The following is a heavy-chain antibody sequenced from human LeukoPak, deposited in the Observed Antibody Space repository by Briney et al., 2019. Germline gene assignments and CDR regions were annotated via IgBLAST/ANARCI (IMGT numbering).Heavy chain of an antibody. V-gene: IGHV1-69*05. Sequence: ASVKVSCKASGGTFSSYAISWVRQAPGQGLEWMGRIIPIFGTANYAQKFQGRVTITTDESTSTAYMELSSLRSEDTAVYYCAGGGRGYYYDSSGPGDHWCQATVVTVSS. CDR1: GGTFSSYA. CDR3: AGGGRGYYYDSSGPGDH. CDR2: IIPIFGTA. J-gene: IGHJ4*02. D-gene: IGHD3-22*01.